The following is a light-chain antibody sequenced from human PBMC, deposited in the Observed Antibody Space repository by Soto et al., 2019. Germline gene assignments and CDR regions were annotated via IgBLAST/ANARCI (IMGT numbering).Light chain of an antibody. CDR2: GAS. Sequence: DIQLTQSPSSLSASVGDRVTITCRASQSISSYLNWYQQKPGKAPNLLIYGASSLHSGVPSRFSGSGSGTDFTLSISSLQPEDFATYYCQKSSSTPRTFGQGTKVEIK. V-gene: IGKV1-39*01. CDR1: QSISSY. J-gene: IGKJ1*01. CDR3: QKSSSTPRT.